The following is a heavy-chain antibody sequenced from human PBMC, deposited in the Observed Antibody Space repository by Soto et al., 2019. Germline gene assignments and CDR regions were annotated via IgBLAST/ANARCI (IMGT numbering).Heavy chain of an antibody. CDR2: ITSTSNHI. Sequence: GGSLRLSCATSGFTFNFYTLNWVHQAPGKGLQWVASITSTSNHIYYAGSVRGRFTISRDNAKDTLYLHLSSLRTDDTAVYYCARRAVYGGNSFDHWGQGTLVTVSS. CDR3: ARRAVYGGNSFDH. J-gene: IGHJ4*02. V-gene: IGHV3-21*01. CDR1: GFTFNFYT. D-gene: IGHD2-21*02.